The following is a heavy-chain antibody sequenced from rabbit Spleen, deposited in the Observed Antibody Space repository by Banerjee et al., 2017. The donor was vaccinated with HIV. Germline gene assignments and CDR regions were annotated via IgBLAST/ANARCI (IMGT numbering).Heavy chain of an antibody. CDR2: IYTGNVKT. CDR1: GFDFSRGYD. V-gene: IGHV1S40*01. D-gene: IGHD2-1*01. CDR3: ARVDAGDWAFKL. Sequence: QQLVESGGGLVKPGASLTVTCTASGFDFSRGYDMCWVRQAPGKGLEWIGCIYTGNVKTYYASWAKGRFTISKTSSTTVTLQMTSLTVADTATYFCARVDAGDWAFKLWGPGTLVTVS. J-gene: IGHJ4*01.